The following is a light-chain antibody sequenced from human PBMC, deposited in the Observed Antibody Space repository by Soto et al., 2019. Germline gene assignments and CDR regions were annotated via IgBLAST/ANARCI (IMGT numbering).Light chain of an antibody. J-gene: IGKJ3*01. CDR3: QTYNSAPFT. V-gene: IGKV1-27*01. CDR1: QGISNY. Sequence: DIQMTQSPSSLSASVGDRVTITCRASQGISNYLAWYQQKPGKVPKLLIYAASTLQSGVPSRFSGSGSATDFTLTINSLQPEDVATYYCQTYNSAPFTFGPGTKVDIK. CDR2: AAS.